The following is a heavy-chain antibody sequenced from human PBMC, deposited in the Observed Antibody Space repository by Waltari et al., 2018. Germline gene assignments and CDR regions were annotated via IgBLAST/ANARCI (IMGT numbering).Heavy chain of an antibody. Sequence: QLQLQESGSGLVKPSQTLSLTCAVSGGSISSGGYSWSWIRPPPGKGLEWIGYIYHSGSTYYNPSLKSRVTISVDRSKNQFSLKLSSVTAADTAVYYCARTGWFYYYYYMDVWGKGTTVTVSS. D-gene: IGHD2-15*01. CDR2: IYHSGST. V-gene: IGHV4-30-2*01. CDR1: GGSISSGGYS. J-gene: IGHJ6*03. CDR3: ARTGWFYYYYYMDV.